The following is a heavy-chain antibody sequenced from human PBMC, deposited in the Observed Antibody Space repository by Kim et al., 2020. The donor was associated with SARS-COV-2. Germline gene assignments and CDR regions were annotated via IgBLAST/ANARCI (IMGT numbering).Heavy chain of an antibody. CDR1: GFTFSSYW. CDR3: VKETSGWPY. J-gene: IGHJ4*02. Sequence: GGSLRLSCAASGFTFSSYWMHWVRQVPGKGLVWVSRISPDGTSTSYADSVKGRFTISRDNAKNTLFLQMSSLRAEDSALFYCVKETSGWPYWGQGTLVTVSS. D-gene: IGHD6-19*01. CDR2: ISPDGTST. V-gene: IGHV3-74*01.